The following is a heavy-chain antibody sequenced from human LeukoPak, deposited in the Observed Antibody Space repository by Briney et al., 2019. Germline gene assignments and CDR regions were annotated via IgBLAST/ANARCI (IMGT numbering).Heavy chain of an antibody. J-gene: IGHJ3*02. V-gene: IGHV1-18*01. Sequence: ASVKVSCKASGYTFTSYGISWARQAPGQGLEWMGWISAYNGNTNYAQKLQGRVTMTTDTSTSTAYMELRSLRSDDTAVYYCAMGRYCTNGVCHAFDIWGQGTMVTVSS. CDR2: ISAYNGNT. D-gene: IGHD2-8*01. CDR1: GYTFTSYG. CDR3: AMGRYCTNGVCHAFDI.